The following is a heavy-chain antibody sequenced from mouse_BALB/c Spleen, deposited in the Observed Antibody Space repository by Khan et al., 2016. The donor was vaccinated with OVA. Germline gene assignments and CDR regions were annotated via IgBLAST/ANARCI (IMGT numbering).Heavy chain of an antibody. CDR1: GFTFSSYG. Sequence: EVELVESGGDLVKPGGSLKLSCAASGFTFSSYGMSWVRQTPDKRLEWVATTTSGGSYTYYPDSVKGRFIISRDNAKNTLYLQMTSLKSEDTAMYYCARLGNSWGQGTLVTVSA. D-gene: IGHD2-1*01. V-gene: IGHV5-6*01. CDR3: ARLGNS. J-gene: IGHJ3*01. CDR2: TTSGGSYT.